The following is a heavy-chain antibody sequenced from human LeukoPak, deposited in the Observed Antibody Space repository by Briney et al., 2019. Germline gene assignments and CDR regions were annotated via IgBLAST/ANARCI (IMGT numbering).Heavy chain of an antibody. J-gene: IGHJ4*02. CDR2: ISTTGGYT. CDR3: AKKPATIKFPFDI. CDR1: GFSFSTYD. V-gene: IGHV3-23*01. D-gene: IGHD5-24*01. Sequence: GGSLRLSCVGSGFSFSTYDMGWVRQTPGKGLEWVSAISTTGGYTEDADSVKGRFTISRDNSQNTLFLQMHGLRAEDTAVYYCAKKPATIKFPFDIWGQGTLVTVSP.